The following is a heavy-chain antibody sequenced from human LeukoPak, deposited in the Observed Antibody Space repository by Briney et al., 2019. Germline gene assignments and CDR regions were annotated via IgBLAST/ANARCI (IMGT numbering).Heavy chain of an antibody. CDR2: IWYDGSNK. Sequence: GRSLRLSCAASGFTFSSYGMHWVRQAPGKGLEWVAVIWYDGSNKYYADSVKGRFTISRDNSKNTLYLQMNSLRAEDTAVYYCARGGTAARPRYYYYMGVWGKGTTVTVSS. D-gene: IGHD6-6*01. CDR3: ARGGTAARPRYYYYMGV. CDR1: GFTFSSYG. J-gene: IGHJ6*03. V-gene: IGHV3-33*01.